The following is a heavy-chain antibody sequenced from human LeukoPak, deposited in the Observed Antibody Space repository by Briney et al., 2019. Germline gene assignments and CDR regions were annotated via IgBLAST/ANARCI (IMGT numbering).Heavy chain of an antibody. V-gene: IGHV1-8*01. CDR3: ARVSCSSTSCYFYYYYGMDV. J-gene: IGHJ6*02. CDR2: MNPTSGNT. Sequence: ASVRLSCKASGYTFTSYDINWGRQSTGHGRGGMGWMNPTSGNTGYAQKFQGRVTMTRNTSISTAYMELSSLRSEDTAVYYCARVSCSSTSCYFYYYYGMDVWGQGTTVTVSS. D-gene: IGHD2-2*01. CDR1: GYTFTSYD.